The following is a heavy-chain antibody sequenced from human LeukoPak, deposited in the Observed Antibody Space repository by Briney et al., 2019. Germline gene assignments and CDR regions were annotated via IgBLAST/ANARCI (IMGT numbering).Heavy chain of an antibody. V-gene: IGHV3-23*01. Sequence: GGSLRLSCAASGFTFSIYAMTWVRQAPGKGLEWVSAISCSGGHTYYADSVKGRFTISRDNSKNMLYLQMNSLRAEDTAVYYCAKVPSHDFWSGYYYGMDVWGQGTTVTVSS. CDR2: ISCSGGHT. CDR3: AKVPSHDFWSGYYYGMDV. D-gene: IGHD3-3*01. CDR1: GFTFSIYA. J-gene: IGHJ6*02.